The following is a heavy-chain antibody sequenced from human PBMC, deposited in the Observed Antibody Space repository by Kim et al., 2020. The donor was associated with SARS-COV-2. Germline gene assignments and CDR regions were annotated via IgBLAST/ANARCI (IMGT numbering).Heavy chain of an antibody. J-gene: IGHJ3*02. CDR3: ARAAPYGVGAFDI. V-gene: IGHV3-21*01. CDR1: GFTFSSYS. CDR2: ISSSSSYI. Sequence: GSLRLSCAASGFTFSSYSMNWVRQAPGKGLEWVSSISSSSSYIYYADSVKGRFTISRDNAKNSLYLQMNSLRAEDTAVYYCARAAPYGVGAFDIWGQGTMVTVSS. D-gene: IGHD4-17*01.